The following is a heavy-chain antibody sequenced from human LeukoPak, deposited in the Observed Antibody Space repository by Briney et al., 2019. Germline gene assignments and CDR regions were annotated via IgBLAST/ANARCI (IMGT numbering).Heavy chain of an antibody. D-gene: IGHD3-22*01. CDR2: MNPNSGNT. V-gene: IGHV1-8*03. J-gene: IGHJ5*02. CDR3: ARYYYDSSGYYP. Sequence: ASVKVSCKASGYTFTSYDINWVRQATGQGREWMGWMNPNSGNTGYAQKFQGRVTITRNTSISTAYMELSSLRSEDTAVYYCARYYYDSSGYYPWGQGTLVTVSS. CDR1: GYTFTSYD.